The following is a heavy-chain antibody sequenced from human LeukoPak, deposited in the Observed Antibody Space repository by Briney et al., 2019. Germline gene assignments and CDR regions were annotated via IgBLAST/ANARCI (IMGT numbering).Heavy chain of an antibody. J-gene: IGHJ5*02. CDR3: AKDQGGWTYNWFDP. V-gene: IGHV3-23*01. CDR1: GFTFSSYA. CDR2: ISGSGGST. Sequence: GGSLRLSCAASGFTFSSYAMSWVRQAPGKGLEWVSAISGSGGSTYYADSVKGQFTISRDNSKNTLYLQMNSLRAEDTAVYYCAKDQGGWTYNWFDPWGQGTLVTVSS. D-gene: IGHD6-19*01.